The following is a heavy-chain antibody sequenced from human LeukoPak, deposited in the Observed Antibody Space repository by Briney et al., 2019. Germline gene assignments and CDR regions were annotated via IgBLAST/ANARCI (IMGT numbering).Heavy chain of an antibody. J-gene: IGHJ3*02. CDR3: ARDRITMVRGVPRRDAFDI. Sequence: GGSLRLSCAASGFTFSSYAMSWVRQAPGKGLEWVSYISSSGSTIYYADSVKGRFTISRDNAKNSLYLQMNSLRAEDMAVYYCARDRITMVRGVPRRDAFDIWGQGTMVTVSS. CDR1: GFTFSSYA. D-gene: IGHD3-10*01. CDR2: ISSSGSTI. V-gene: IGHV3-48*03.